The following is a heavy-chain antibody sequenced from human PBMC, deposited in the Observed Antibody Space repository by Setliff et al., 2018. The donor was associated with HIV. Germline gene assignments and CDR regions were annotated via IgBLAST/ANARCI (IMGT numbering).Heavy chain of an antibody. CDR3: VRGVQSPPHYSYYYMDV. D-gene: IGHD3-3*01. CDR1: GGTFSNYG. Sequence: SVKVSCKASGGTFSNYGMSWVRQAPGQGLELMGGIIPISGTANYAQKFQGRVTITTDKSTSTAYMELTSLRFDDTAMYYCVRGVQSPPHYSYYYMDVWGEGTMVTVSS. V-gene: IGHV1-69*05. J-gene: IGHJ6*03. CDR2: IIPISGTA.